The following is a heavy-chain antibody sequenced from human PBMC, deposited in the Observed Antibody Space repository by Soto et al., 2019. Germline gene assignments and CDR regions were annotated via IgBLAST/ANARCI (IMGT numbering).Heavy chain of an antibody. J-gene: IGHJ5*02. Sequence: SETLSLTCAVYGGSFSGYYWSWIRQPPGKGLEWFGEINHSGSTNYNPSLKSRVTISVDTSKNQFSLKLSSVTAADTAVYYCARRPGPHYCSGGSCYNSWFDPWGQGTLVTVSS. CDR3: ARRPGPHYCSGGSCYNSWFDP. CDR2: INHSGST. D-gene: IGHD2-15*01. V-gene: IGHV4-34*01. CDR1: GGSFSGYY.